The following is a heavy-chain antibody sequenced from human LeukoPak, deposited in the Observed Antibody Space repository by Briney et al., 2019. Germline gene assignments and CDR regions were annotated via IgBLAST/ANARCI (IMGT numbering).Heavy chain of an antibody. D-gene: IGHD2-2*01. CDR3: ARALDSSSSRYQAFEY. J-gene: IGHJ4*02. CDR2: IKQDGSEK. Sequence: GGSLRLSCAASGFTFSNYWMSWVRQAPGKGLEWVANIKQDGSEKYYVDSVKGRFTISRDNAKNSLYLQMNSLRTEDTAVYYCARALDSSSSRYQAFEYWGQGTLVTVSS. CDR1: GFTFSNYW. V-gene: IGHV3-7*01.